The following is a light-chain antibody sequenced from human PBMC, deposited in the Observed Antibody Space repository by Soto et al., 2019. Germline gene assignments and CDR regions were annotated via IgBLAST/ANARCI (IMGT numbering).Light chain of an antibody. CDR2: GAS. CDR1: QSVSSTY. CDR3: QQYYSSPIT. Sequence: EIVLTQSPGNLSLSPGERATLSCRASQSVSSTYLAWYQQKPGQAPRLLLYGASSRATGIPDRFSGSGSGTDFTLTIRRLEPEDFAVYSCQQYYSSPITFGQGTRLEIK. V-gene: IGKV3-20*01. J-gene: IGKJ5*01.